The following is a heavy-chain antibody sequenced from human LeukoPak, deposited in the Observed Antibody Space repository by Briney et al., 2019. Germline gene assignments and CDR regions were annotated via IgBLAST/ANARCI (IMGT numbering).Heavy chain of an antibody. CDR3: YVGDGGFDH. J-gene: IGHJ4*02. Sequence: PGGSLRLPCSASGLSFCEYALRCAPHARGEGRQGVGFIRRKGDGGTTEYAASVKGRFTISRDDSKSVAYLYMNSLKTEDTAVYFCYVGDGGFDHWGQGTLLTVSS. V-gene: IGHV3-49*04. D-gene: IGHD3-10*02. CDR2: IRRKGDGGTT. CDR1: GLSFCEYA.